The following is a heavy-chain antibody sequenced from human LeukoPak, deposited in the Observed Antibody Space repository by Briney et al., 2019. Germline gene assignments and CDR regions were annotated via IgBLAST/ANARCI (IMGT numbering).Heavy chain of an antibody. D-gene: IGHD3-3*01. CDR2: IYYSGST. Sequence: SETLSLTCTVSSGSISSSGYYWGWFRQPPGKGLEWIGSIYYSGSTSYNPSLKSRVTISVDTSKNQFSLKVSSVTAADTAVYYCVRGSGSYPYGMDVWGQGTTVTVSS. V-gene: IGHV4-39*02. J-gene: IGHJ6*02. CDR1: SGSISSSGYY. CDR3: VRGSGSYPYGMDV.